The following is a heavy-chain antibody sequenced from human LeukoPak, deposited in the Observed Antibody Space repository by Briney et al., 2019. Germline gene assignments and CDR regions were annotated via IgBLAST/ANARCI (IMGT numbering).Heavy chain of an antibody. CDR1: GGSFSGYY. D-gene: IGHD2-2*01. CDR3: ARGPAPFIHRD. CDR2: INHSGST. J-gene: IGHJ4*02. V-gene: IGHV4-34*01. Sequence: SETLSLTCAVYGGSFSGYYWSWIRQPPGKGLEWIGEINHSGSTNYNPSLKSRVTISVDTSKNQFSLKLSSVTAADTAVYYCARGPAPFIHRDWGQGTLVTVSS.